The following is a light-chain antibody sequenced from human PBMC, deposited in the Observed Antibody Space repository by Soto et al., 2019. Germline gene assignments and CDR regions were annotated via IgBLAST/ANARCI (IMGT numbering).Light chain of an antibody. CDR1: QSVGNN. CDR2: GAS. J-gene: IGKJ1*01. Sequence: EIVMTQSPATLSVSPGERATLSCRASQSVGNNLAWYQHKPGQAPRLLIHGASIRATGVPDRFSGSGSGTDFTLTISRLEPEDVAVYYCQQYGSSRWTLGQGTKVDIK. CDR3: QQYGSSRWT. V-gene: IGKV3-20*01.